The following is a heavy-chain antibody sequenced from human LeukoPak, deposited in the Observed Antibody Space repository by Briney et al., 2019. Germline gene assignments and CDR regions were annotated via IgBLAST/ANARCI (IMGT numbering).Heavy chain of an antibody. CDR1: GGSISSYY. V-gene: IGHV4-4*07. J-gene: IGHJ5*02. Sequence: NASETLSLTCTVSGGSISSYYWSWIRQPAGKGLEWIGRIYTSGSTNYNPSLKSRVTMSVDTSKNQFSLKLSSVTAADTAVYYCARDKSGSYSNWFDPWGQGTLVTVSS. D-gene: IGHD1-26*01. CDR2: IYTSGST. CDR3: ARDKSGSYSNWFDP.